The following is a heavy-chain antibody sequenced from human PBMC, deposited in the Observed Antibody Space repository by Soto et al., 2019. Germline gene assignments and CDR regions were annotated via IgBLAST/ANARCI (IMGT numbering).Heavy chain of an antibody. CDR1: GFTFSSYG. V-gene: IGHV3-30*18. D-gene: IGHD6-6*01. CDR3: AKELDYNSSPNDAFDI. CDR2: ISYDGSNK. Sequence: GGSLRLACAASGFTFSSYGMHWVRQAPGKGLEWVAVISYDGSNKYYADSVKGRFTISRDNSKNTLYLQMNSLRAEDTAVYYCAKELDYNSSPNDAFDIWGQRTMVTVSS. J-gene: IGHJ3*02.